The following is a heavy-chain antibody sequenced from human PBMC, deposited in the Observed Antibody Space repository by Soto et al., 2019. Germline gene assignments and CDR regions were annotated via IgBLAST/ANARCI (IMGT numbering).Heavy chain of an antibody. D-gene: IGHD3-10*01. CDR1: GGSFSGYY. V-gene: IGHV4-34*01. J-gene: IGHJ6*02. CDR3: ARVSGMYYYGSGSYYNNYYYYGMDV. CDR2: INHSGST. Sequence: QVQLQQWGAGLLKPSETLSLTCAVYGGSFSGYYWSWIRQPPGKGLEWIGEINHSGSTNYNPSLKSRVTISVDTSKNQFSLELSSGTAADTAVYYCARVSGMYYYGSGSYYNNYYYYGMDVWGQGTTVTVSS.